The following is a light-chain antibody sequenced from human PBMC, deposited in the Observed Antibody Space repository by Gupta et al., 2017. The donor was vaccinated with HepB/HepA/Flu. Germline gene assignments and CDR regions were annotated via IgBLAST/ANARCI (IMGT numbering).Light chain of an antibody. Sequence: QSVLPPPPSVPGPQVPRVTFSRTGSSANIGAGYGVHWYQQLPGAAPKLLIYGNNNRPSGVPDRFSGSRSGTSASLAITGLQAEDEADYYCQTYDTSLSAYVFATGTKVTVL. CDR2: GNN. J-gene: IGLJ1*01. CDR1: SANIGAGYG. CDR3: QTYDTSLSAYV. V-gene: IGLV1-40*01.